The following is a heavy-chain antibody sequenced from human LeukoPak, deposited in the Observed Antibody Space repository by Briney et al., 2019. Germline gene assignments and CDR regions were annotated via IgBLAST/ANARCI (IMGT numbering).Heavy chain of an antibody. J-gene: IGHJ4*02. CDR1: EFSVGSNY. Sequence: GGSLRLSCAASEFSVGSNYMTWVRQAPGKGLEWVASISSSSTYIYYGGSVKGRFTISRDNAKNLVYLEMNSLRAEDTAVYYCARDRGGIIRHQFDNWGQGTLVTVSS. D-gene: IGHD3-10*01. V-gene: IGHV3-21*01. CDR3: ARDRGGIIRHQFDN. CDR2: ISSSSTYI.